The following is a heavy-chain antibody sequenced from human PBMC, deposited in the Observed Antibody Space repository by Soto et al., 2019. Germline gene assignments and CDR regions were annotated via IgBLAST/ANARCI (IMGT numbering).Heavy chain of an antibody. V-gene: IGHV2-70*11. Sequence: SGPTLVNPTQTLTLTCTFSGFSLSTSGMCVSWIRQPPGKALEWLARIDWDDDKYYSTSLKTRLTISKDTSKNQVVLTMTNMDPVDTATYYCARDVGYCSGGSCRHSIDYWGQGTLVTVSS. CDR3: ARDVGYCSGGSCRHSIDY. D-gene: IGHD2-15*01. J-gene: IGHJ4*02. CDR1: GFSLSTSGMC. CDR2: IDWDDDK.